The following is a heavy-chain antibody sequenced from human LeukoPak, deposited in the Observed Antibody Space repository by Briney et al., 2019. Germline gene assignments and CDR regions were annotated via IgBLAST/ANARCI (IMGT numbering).Heavy chain of an antibody. Sequence: PAGSLRLSCAASGFILNNHAMSWVRQAPGKGLEWVSTMSGSGDSTYYADSVKGRFTVSRDNSKNTLYLQMNSLRAEDTAVYFCANPDSSGFYFSIRFDFWGQGTLVTVSS. CDR3: ANPDSSGFYFSIRFDF. J-gene: IGHJ4*02. CDR1: GFILNNHA. D-gene: IGHD3-22*01. V-gene: IGHV3-23*01. CDR2: MSGSGDST.